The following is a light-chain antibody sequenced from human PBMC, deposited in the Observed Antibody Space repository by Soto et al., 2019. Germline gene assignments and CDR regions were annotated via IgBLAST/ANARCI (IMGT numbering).Light chain of an antibody. CDR1: QTISTY. V-gene: IGKV1-5*03. CDR3: RHSNTYTWT. J-gene: IGKJ1*01. CDR2: KAS. Sequence: DIQMTQSPSTLSGSVGDSVPINWRASQTISTYLAWYQKKTGKAPQMMIYKASSLGSGVPSRFSGTVSGTDFNLTISSLQTDDSATYEGRHSNTYTWTVRLGTKVDIK.